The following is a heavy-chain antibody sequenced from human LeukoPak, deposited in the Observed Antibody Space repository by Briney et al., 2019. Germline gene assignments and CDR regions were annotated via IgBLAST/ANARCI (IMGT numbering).Heavy chain of an antibody. CDR1: GFTFSSYG. D-gene: IGHD2-15*01. V-gene: IGHV3-30*18. CDR3: AKDTKGYCSGGSCYGFY. CDR2: ISYDGSNK. J-gene: IGHJ4*02. Sequence: GGSLRLSCAASGFTFSSYGMHWVRQAPGKGLEWVAVISYDGSNKYYADSVKGRFTISRDNSKNTLYLQMNSLRAEDTAVYYCAKDTKGYCSGGSCYGFYWGQGTLVTVSS.